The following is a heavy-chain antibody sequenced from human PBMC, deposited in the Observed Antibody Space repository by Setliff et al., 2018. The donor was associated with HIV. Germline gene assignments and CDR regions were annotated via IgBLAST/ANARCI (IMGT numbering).Heavy chain of an antibody. CDR2: VYPGDSSP. V-gene: IGHV5-51*01. D-gene: IGHD3-3*01. Sequence: PGESLKISCKGSGYTFSDYWIGWVRQMPGKGLEWMGIVYPGDSSPKYSPSFQGQVTMTRDTSTSTAYMGLSRLRPDDTAVYYCAKTPATVEWFNWFDLWGQGTLVTVSS. J-gene: IGHJ5*02. CDR3: AKTPATVEWFNWFDL. CDR1: GYTFSDYW.